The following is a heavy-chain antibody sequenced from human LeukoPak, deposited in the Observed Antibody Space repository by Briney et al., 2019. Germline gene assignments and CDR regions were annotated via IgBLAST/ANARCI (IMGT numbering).Heavy chain of an antibody. CDR3: ARDYDFWSGYLYMDV. Sequence: SETLSLTCTVSGGSISSSSYYWGWIRQPPGKGLEWIGSIYYSVSTYYNPSLKSRVTISVDTSKNQFSLKLSSVTAADTAVYYCARDYDFWSGYLYMDVWGKGTTVTVSS. J-gene: IGHJ6*03. D-gene: IGHD3-3*01. V-gene: IGHV4-39*01. CDR1: GGSISSSSYY. CDR2: IYYSVST.